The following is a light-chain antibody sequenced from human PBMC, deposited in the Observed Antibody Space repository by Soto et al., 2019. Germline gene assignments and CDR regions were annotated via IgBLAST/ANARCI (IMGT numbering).Light chain of an antibody. J-gene: IGLJ1*01. CDR1: SSDVGTYNL. CDR3: CSYAGSSTYV. V-gene: IGLV2-23*01. CDR2: EGI. Sequence: QSALTQPASVSGSPGQSFTISCTGTSSDVGTYNLVSWYQQHPVKAPKLMIYEGIKRPSRVSNRFSGSKSGNTASLTISGLQAEDEADYYCCSYAGSSTYVFGHGTKVTVL.